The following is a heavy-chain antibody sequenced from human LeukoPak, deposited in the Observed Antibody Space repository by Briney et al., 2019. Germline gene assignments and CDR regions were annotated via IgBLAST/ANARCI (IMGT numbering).Heavy chain of an antibody. J-gene: IGHJ4*02. CDR3: ATEVTYYYDSSGSPSFDY. CDR2: ISGSGGST. Sequence: GGSLRLSGAGSGFTFSSYAMSWVRQAPGKGLEWVSAISGSGGSTYYADSVKGRFTISRDNSKNTLYLQMNSLRAEDTAVYYCATEVTYYYDSSGSPSFDYWGQGTLVTVSS. D-gene: IGHD3-22*01. CDR1: GFTFSSYA. V-gene: IGHV3-23*01.